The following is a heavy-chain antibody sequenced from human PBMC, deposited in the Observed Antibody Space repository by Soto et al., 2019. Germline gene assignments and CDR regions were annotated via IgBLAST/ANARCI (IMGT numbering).Heavy chain of an antibody. CDR2: IYPGDSDT. Sequence: PGESLKISCKGSGYSFTNYWLGWVRQMPGEGLEWVGTIYPGDSDTRYSPSFQGQVTISADKSINTAYLQWSSLKASDTAMYYCARYRTVTDYSGQATLVTVSS. J-gene: IGHJ4*02. V-gene: IGHV5-51*01. D-gene: IGHD4-17*01. CDR1: GYSFTNYW. CDR3: ARYRTVTDY.